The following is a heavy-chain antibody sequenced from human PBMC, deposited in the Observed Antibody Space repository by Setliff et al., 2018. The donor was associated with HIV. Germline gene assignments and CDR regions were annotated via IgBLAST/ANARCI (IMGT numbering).Heavy chain of an antibody. CDR3: AREVAHRSGYYRGSFDY. Sequence: SETLSLTCIVSGGSISSGTYYWGWIRQPPGKGLEYIGSAFYSDNTYYKPSLKNRVTISVDTSKNQFSLKLTSVTAADTAVYYCAREVAHRSGYYRGSFDYWGQGTLVTVPS. D-gene: IGHD6-19*01. J-gene: IGHJ4*02. V-gene: IGHV4-39*07. CDR1: GGSISSGTYY. CDR2: AFYSDNT.